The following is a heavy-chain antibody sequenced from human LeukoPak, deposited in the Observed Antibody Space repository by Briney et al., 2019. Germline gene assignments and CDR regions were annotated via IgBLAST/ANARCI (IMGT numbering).Heavy chain of an antibody. CDR2: IYPSGNT. CDR3: VRKPYYYDSGSHFDL. D-gene: IGHD3-10*01. J-gene: IGHJ4*02. Sequence: SGTLSLTCAVSGDSISSSNWWSWVRQPPGKGLEWIGEIYPSGNTNYNPSLKSRVTILIDKSKNQFSLTVSSATAADTAVYYCVRKPYYYDSGSHFDLWGQGSLVTVSS. V-gene: IGHV4-4*02. CDR1: GDSISSSNW.